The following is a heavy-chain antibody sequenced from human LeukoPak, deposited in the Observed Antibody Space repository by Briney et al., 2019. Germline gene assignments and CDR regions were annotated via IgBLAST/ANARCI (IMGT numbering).Heavy chain of an antibody. D-gene: IGHD2-2*01. CDR2: IYHSGST. J-gene: IGHJ5*02. CDR3: ARGSGYCSSTSCYGNYNWFDP. V-gene: IGHV4-30-2*01. CDR1: GGSISSGGYY. Sequence: PSETLSLTCTVSGGSISSGGYYWSWIRQPPGKGLEWIGYIYHSGSTYYNPSLKSRVTISVDRSKNQFSLKLSSVTAADTAVYYCARGSGYCSSTSCYGNYNWFDPWGQGTLVTVSS.